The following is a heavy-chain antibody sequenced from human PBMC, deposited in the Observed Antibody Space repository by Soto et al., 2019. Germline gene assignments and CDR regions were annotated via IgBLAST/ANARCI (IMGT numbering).Heavy chain of an antibody. J-gene: IGHJ6*02. D-gene: IGHD3-10*01. Sequence: QVQLVESGGGLVKPGGSLRLSCAASGFTFSDYYMSWIRQAPGKGLEWVSYIRGTSSYTNYADSVKGRFTISRDNAKNSLYLQINSMRVEDTAVYYCARDRTGSGARPSRGNFYYGLDVWGQGTTVTVSS. CDR2: IRGTSSYT. CDR3: ARDRTGSGARPSRGNFYYGLDV. V-gene: IGHV3-11*06. CDR1: GFTFSDYY.